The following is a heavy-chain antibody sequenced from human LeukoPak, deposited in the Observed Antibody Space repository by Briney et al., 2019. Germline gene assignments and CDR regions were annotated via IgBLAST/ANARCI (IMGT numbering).Heavy chain of an antibody. CDR1: GGSFSGYY. V-gene: IGHV4-34*01. CDR2: INHSGST. D-gene: IGHD3-22*01. Sequence: SETLSLTCAAYGGSFSGYYWSWIRQPPGKGLEWIGEINHSGSTNYNPSLKSRVTISVDTSKNQFSLKLSSVTAADTAVYYCARGLNYYDSSGYCFDYWGQGTLVTVSS. CDR3: ARGLNYYDSSGYCFDY. J-gene: IGHJ4*02.